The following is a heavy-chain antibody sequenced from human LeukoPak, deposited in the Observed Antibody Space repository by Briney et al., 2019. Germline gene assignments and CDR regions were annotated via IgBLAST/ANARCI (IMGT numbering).Heavy chain of an antibody. CDR2: IYYSWST. CDR1: GDSISSDTCY. Sequence: SETLSLTCTVSGDSISSDTCYWGWIRQPPGKGLEWIGSIYYSWSTYYNPSLKSRVTISLDTSRNQFSLKLSPVTAADTAIYYCARTSNYYDNSAHYPGAFDIWGQGTMVTVSS. D-gene: IGHD3-22*01. V-gene: IGHV4-39*07. CDR3: ARTSNYYDNSAHYPGAFDI. J-gene: IGHJ3*02.